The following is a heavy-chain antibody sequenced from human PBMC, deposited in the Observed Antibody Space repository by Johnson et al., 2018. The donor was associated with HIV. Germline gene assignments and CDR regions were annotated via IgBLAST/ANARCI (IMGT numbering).Heavy chain of an antibody. D-gene: IGHD1-26*01. CDR3: ARAGVGAGAFDI. J-gene: IGHJ3*02. CDR1: GFTFSSYA. Sequence: VQLVESGGGLVQPGGSLRLSCAASGFTFSSYAMHWVRQATGKGLEWVSAIGTAGDTYYPGSVKGRFTISRENAKNSLYLQMNSLRAGETAVYYCARAGVGAGAFDIWGHGTMVTVSS. V-gene: IGHV3-13*01. CDR2: IGTAGDT.